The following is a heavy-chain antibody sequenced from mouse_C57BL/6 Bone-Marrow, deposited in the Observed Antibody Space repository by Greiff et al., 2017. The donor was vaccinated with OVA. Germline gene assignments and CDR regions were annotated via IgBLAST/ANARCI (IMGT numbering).Heavy chain of an antibody. D-gene: IGHD1-1*01. Sequence: VQLQQPGAELVKPGASVKVSCKASGYTFTSYWMHWVKQRPGQGLEWIGRIHPSDSDTNYNQNFKGKATLTVDRSSSTAYMQRSSLTSEDSALYYCTLGYYGSSYGFAYWGLGTLVTVSA. CDR1: GYTFTSYW. CDR3: TLGYYGSSYGFAY. V-gene: IGHV1-74*01. J-gene: IGHJ3*01. CDR2: IHPSDSDT.